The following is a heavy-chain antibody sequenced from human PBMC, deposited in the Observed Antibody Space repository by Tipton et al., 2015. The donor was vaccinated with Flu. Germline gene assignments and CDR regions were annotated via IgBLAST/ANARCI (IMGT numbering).Heavy chain of an antibody. D-gene: IGHD3-10*01. V-gene: IGHV4-59*01. J-gene: IGHJ4*02. CDR3: ARIYYYGSGDYYLDS. Sequence: LSLTCSVSGGSISSYYWSWIRQPPGKGLEWIGYVFYTGSTDYNPSLKSRVTISVDTSKNQFSLELISVTAADTAVYYCARIYYYGSGDYYLDSWGQGTLVTVSS. CDR2: VFYTGST. CDR1: GGSISSYY.